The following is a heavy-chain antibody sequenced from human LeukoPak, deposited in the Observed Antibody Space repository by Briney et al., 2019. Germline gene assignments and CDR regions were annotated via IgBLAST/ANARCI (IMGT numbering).Heavy chain of an antibody. J-gene: IGHJ4*02. D-gene: IGHD3-22*01. CDR1: GGTFSSSA. CDR2: IVPAFRAA. CDR3: ARGREITMIATRYYFDY. V-gene: IGHV1-69*13. Sequence: SVKVSCKASGGTFSSSAFSWVRQAPGQGLEWVGGIVPAFRAANYAQKFQGRVTITADESTSTAYMDLGSLRSEDTAVYYCARGREITMIATRYYFDYWGQGTLVTVST.